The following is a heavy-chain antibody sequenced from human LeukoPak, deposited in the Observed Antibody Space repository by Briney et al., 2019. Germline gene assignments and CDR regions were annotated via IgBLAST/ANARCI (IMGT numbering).Heavy chain of an antibody. J-gene: IGHJ4*02. Sequence: SETLSLTCTVSGASISSGAYHWSWIRQPPGKGLEWIGYSGNTDYNPSLNSRVTISVDTSKNQLSLRLSSVATADTAVYFCATYYAGRGGSGYWGQGTLVTVSS. CDR2: SGNT. CDR1: GASISSGAYH. D-gene: IGHD3-10*01. CDR3: ATYYAGRGGSGY. V-gene: IGHV4-30-4*01.